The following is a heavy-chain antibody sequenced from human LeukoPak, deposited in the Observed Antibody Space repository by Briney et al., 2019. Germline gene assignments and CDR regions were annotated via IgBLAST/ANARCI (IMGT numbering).Heavy chain of an antibody. CDR1: GGSISSSTYY. Sequence: PSETLSLTCTVSGGSISSSTYYWGWLRQPPGKGLEWIGSIYYSGSTYYNPSLKSRVTISVDTSKNQFSLKLSSVTAADTAVYYCARDRETYDSSGYYYRSDAFDIWGQGTMVTVSS. J-gene: IGHJ3*02. CDR2: IYYSGST. V-gene: IGHV4-39*07. D-gene: IGHD3-22*01. CDR3: ARDRETYDSSGYYYRSDAFDI.